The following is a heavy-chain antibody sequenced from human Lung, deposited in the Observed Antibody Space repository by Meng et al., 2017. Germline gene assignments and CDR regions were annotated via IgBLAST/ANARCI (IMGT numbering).Heavy chain of an antibody. Sequence: QLQRQESGPGLVKPSETLSLTCTVSGGSISSSSYYWSWIRQPPGKGLEWIGEINHSGSTNYNPSLESRATISVDTSQNNLSLKLSSVTAADSAVYYCARGPTTMAHDFDYWGQGTLVTVSS. CDR3: ARGPTTMAHDFDY. CDR1: GGSISSSSYY. D-gene: IGHD4-11*01. J-gene: IGHJ4*02. V-gene: IGHV4-39*02. CDR2: INHSGST.